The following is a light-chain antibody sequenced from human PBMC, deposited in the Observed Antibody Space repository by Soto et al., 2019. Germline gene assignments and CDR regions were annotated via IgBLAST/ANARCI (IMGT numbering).Light chain of an antibody. CDR3: CSYAGRV. V-gene: IGLV2-23*01. Sequence: QSVLTQPASVSGSPGQSITISCTGTSSDVGSYNLVSWYQQHPGKAPKLMIYEGSKRPSGVSNRFSGSKSGNTAFLTISGLQAEDEADYYCCSYAGRVFGGGTKLTVL. J-gene: IGLJ3*02. CDR2: EGS. CDR1: SSDVGSYNL.